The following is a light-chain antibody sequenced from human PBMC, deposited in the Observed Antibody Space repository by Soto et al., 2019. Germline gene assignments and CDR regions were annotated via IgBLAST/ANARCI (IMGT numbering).Light chain of an antibody. V-gene: IGKV1-5*03. CDR2: KAS. J-gene: IGKJ5*01. Sequence: MTQSPATLSGSVGDRVTITCRASQTISSWLAWYQQKPGKAPKLLIYKASTLKSGVPSRFSGSGSGTDFTLTISSLQPEDFATYYCQQSYSTPPITFGQGTRLEIK. CDR3: QQSYSTPPIT. CDR1: QTISSW.